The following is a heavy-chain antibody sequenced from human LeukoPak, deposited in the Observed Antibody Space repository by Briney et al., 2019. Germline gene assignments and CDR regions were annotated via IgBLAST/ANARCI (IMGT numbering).Heavy chain of an antibody. Sequence: ASVKVSCKASGGTFSSYAISWVRQAPGQGLEWMGWISAYNGNTNYAQKLQGRVTMTTDTSTSTAYMELRSLRSDDTAVYYCARKLSIAARGAFDVWGQGTMVTASS. CDR1: GGTFSSYA. CDR2: ISAYNGNT. D-gene: IGHD6-6*01. CDR3: ARKLSIAARGAFDV. J-gene: IGHJ3*01. V-gene: IGHV1-18*01.